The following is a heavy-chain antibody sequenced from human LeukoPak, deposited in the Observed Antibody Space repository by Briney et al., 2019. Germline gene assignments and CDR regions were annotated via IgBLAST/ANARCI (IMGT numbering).Heavy chain of an antibody. V-gene: IGHV3-30*02. CDR2: IRYDVSNK. J-gene: IGHJ4*02. D-gene: IGHD3-10*01. CDR1: VVTFSSYG. Sequence: GGSLRLSSAPSVVTFSSYGMHWVRQAPGKGVEWGAFIRYDVSNKYYTDSVNGRFTLSRDNSKNALYMQMNSLRGEDTAVYYCVGGSGSRRWVDYWGPGTLVTVSS. CDR3: VGGSGSRRWVDY.